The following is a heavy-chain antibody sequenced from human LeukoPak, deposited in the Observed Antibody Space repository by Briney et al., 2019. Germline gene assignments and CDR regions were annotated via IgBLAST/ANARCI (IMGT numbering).Heavy chain of an antibody. Sequence: ASVKVSCKASGYTFTGYYMHWVRQAPGQGLEWMGWINPNSGGTNYAQKFQGRVTMTRDTSISTAYMELSSLRSEDTAVYYCAREPHYYYDSSGYLNWGQGTLVTVSS. J-gene: IGHJ4*02. V-gene: IGHV1-2*02. D-gene: IGHD3-22*01. CDR3: AREPHYYYDSSGYLN. CDR1: GYTFTGYY. CDR2: INPNSGGT.